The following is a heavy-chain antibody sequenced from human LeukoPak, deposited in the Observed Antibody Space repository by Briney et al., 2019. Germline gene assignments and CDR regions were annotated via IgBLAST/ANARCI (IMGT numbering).Heavy chain of an antibody. CDR2: IRSKANSYAT. V-gene: IGHV3-73*01. CDR1: GFTFSGSA. CDR3: AKDVSFAAQASITGTMAFDY. J-gene: IGHJ4*02. D-gene: IGHD1-20*01. Sequence: PGGSLRLSCAASGFTFSGSAMHWVRQASGKGLEWVGRIRSKANSYATAYAASVKGRFTISRDDSKNTAYLQMNSLRAEDTAVYYCAKDVSFAAQASITGTMAFDYWGQGTLVTVSS.